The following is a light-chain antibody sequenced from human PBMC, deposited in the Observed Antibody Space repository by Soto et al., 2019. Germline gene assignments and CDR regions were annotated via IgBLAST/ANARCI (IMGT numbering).Light chain of an antibody. J-gene: IGKJ1*01. CDR1: QSIAGW. Sequence: DIQMTQSPSTLSASVGDRVAITCRASQSIAGWLAWYQQKPGKAPRVLIYDASNLQSGVPSRFSGSGSGTEFTLTISSLQPDDSATYYCQQYYTFSWTFGQGTKVDIK. CDR2: DAS. V-gene: IGKV1-5*01. CDR3: QQYYTFSWT.